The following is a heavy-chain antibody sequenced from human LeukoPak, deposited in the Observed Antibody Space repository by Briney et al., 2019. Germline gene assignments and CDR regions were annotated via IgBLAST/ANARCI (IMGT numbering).Heavy chain of an antibody. D-gene: IGHD3-10*02. J-gene: IGHJ6*04. Sequence: GGSLRLSCAAAGFTFSSYEMNWVRQAPGKGLEWVSYISSSGSTIYYADSVKGRFTISRDNAKNSLYLQMNSLRAEGTAVYYCAELGITMIGGVWGKGTTVTISS. CDR3: AELGITMIGGV. CDR1: GFTFSSYE. CDR2: ISSSGSTI. V-gene: IGHV3-48*03.